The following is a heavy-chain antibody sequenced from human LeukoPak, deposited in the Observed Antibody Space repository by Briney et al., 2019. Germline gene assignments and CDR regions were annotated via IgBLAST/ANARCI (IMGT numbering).Heavy chain of an antibody. CDR1: GFTLSSYA. J-gene: IGHJ4*02. D-gene: IGHD6-13*01. CDR3: ARDSSWHVPVPENPVAFDY. V-gene: IGHV3-21*01. Sequence: GGSLRLSCAASGFTLSSYAMSWVRQAPGKGLEWVSSISSSSSYMYYADSVKGRFTISRDNAKNSLYLQMNSLRAEDTAMYYCARDSSWHVPVPENPVAFDYWGQGTLVTVSS. CDR2: ISSSSSYM.